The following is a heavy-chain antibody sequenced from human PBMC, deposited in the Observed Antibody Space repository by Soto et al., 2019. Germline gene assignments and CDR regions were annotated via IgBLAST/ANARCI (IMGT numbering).Heavy chain of an antibody. CDR3: ARDCINGVCWSGMDV. V-gene: IGHV4-59*01. CDR1: GGSISSYY. D-gene: IGHD2-8*01. Sequence: SETLSLTCTVSGGSISSYYWSWIRQPPGKGLEWIGYIYYSGSTNYNPSLKSRVTISVDTSENQFSLKLSSVTAADTAVYYCARDCINGVCWSGMDVLGLGTTLTVSS. J-gene: IGHJ6*02. CDR2: IYYSGST.